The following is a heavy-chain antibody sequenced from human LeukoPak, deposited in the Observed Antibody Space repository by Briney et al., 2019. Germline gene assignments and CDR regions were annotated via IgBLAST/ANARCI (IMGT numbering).Heavy chain of an antibody. J-gene: IGHJ3*02. D-gene: IGHD5-24*01. V-gene: IGHV3-23*01. CDR2: ISGSDGST. Sequence: GGSLRLSCAASGFTFRNYAMSWVRQAPGKGLEWVSTISGSDGSTYFAGSVKGRFTISRDNFKNMLYLQMNSLRAEDTAVYFCAKGRGDGDNLGEPDDAFDIWGRGTMVTVSS. CDR1: GFTFRNYA. CDR3: AKGRGDGDNLGEPDDAFDI.